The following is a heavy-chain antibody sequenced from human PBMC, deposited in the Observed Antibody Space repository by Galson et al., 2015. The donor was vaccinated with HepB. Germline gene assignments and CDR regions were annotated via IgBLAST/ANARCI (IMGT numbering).Heavy chain of an antibody. J-gene: IGHJ4*02. CDR3: ATASLWSGWYYFDY. CDR2: FDPEDGET. CDR1: GYTLTELS. V-gene: IGHV1-24*01. Sequence: SVKVSCKVSGYTLTELSMHWVRQAPGKGLEWMGGFDPEDGETIYAQKFQGRVTMTEDTSTDTAYMELSSLRSEDTAVYYCATASLWSGWYYFDYWGQGTLVTVSS. D-gene: IGHD3-3*01.